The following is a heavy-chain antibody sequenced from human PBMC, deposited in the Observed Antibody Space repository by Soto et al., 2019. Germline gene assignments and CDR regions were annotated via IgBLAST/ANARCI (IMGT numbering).Heavy chain of an antibody. CDR2: ISYDGSNK. Sequence: QVQLVESGGGVVQPGRSLRLSCAASGFTFSSYAMHRVRQAPGKGLEWVAVISYDGSNKYYADSVKGRFTISRDNSKNTLYLQMNSLRAEDTAVYYCARGRVAGTTYYYGMDVWGQGTTVTVSS. V-gene: IGHV3-30-3*01. J-gene: IGHJ6*02. CDR3: ARGRVAGTTYYYGMDV. D-gene: IGHD6-19*01. CDR1: GFTFSSYA.